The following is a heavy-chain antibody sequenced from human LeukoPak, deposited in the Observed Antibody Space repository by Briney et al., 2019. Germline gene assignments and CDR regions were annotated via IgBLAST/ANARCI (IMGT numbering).Heavy chain of an antibody. Sequence: PGGSLRLSCAASGFGVSDYYTTWIRQSPGKGLEWVAVVGNRDNYIDHADSVRGRFTISRDDARNSVYLQMTSLRVDDTAIYYCAREQWFRFDYWGQGVQVTVSS. CDR2: VGNRDNYI. J-gene: IGHJ4*02. D-gene: IGHD3-22*01. CDR1: GFGVSDYY. V-gene: IGHV3-11*01. CDR3: AREQWFRFDY.